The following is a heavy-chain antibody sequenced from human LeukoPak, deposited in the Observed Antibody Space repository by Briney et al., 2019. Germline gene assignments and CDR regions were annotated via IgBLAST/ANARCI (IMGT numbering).Heavy chain of an antibody. CDR1: GGSISSYY. J-gene: IGHJ4*02. D-gene: IGHD1-26*01. CDR3: ARDQYSGSLDY. Sequence: PSETLSLTCTVSGGSISSYYWTWIRQPAGKGLEWIGRFYSTGSTNYNPSLKSRVTMSVDTSKNQFPLKLSSVTAAATAVYYCARDQYSGSLDYWGQGTLVTVSS. V-gene: IGHV4-4*07. CDR2: FYSTGST.